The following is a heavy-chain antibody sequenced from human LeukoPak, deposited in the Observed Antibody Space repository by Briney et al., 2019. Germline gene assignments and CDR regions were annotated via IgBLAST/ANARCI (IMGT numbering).Heavy chain of an antibody. Sequence: PSETLSLTCTVSGGSISSSSYYWGWIRQPPGKGLEWIGSIYYSGSTYYNPSLKSRVTISVDTSKNQFSLKLSSVTAADTAVYYCARGHYGSGSNIDYWGQGTLVTVSS. V-gene: IGHV4-39*07. D-gene: IGHD3-10*01. J-gene: IGHJ4*02. CDR1: GGSISSSSYY. CDR2: IYYSGST. CDR3: ARGHYGSGSNIDY.